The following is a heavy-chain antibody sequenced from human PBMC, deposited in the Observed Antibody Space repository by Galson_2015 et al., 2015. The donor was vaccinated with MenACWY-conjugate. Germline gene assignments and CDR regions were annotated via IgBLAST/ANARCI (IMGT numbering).Heavy chain of an antibody. D-gene: IGHD3-3*01. CDR3: AKASFGVTIGEVFAFDS. CDR2: ISTSGSRT. J-gene: IGHJ3*01. CDR1: GFTFSTFG. V-gene: IGHV3-23*01. Sequence: SLRLSCAVSGFTFSTFGMSWVRQAPGKGLEWVAAISTSGSRTCYADSVKGRFTISRDNSDNTLYLQMNSLRAADTAVYYCAKASFGVTIGEVFAFDSWGQGTMITVSS.